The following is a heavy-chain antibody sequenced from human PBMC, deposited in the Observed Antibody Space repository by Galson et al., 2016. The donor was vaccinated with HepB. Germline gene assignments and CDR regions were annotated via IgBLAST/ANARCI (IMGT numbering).Heavy chain of an antibody. V-gene: IGHV1-18*01. CDR2: ISAYTGNT. Sequence: SVKVSCKASGYTFTNYGINWVRQAPGQGLEWMGWISAYTGNTAYAQKLQGRVTMTTDTSTSTAYMELRSLRSDDTAVYYCARDLENYDFWCGYYKCLDYWGQGTLVTVSS. J-gene: IGHJ4*02. D-gene: IGHD3-3*01. CDR3: ARDLENYDFWCGYYKCLDY. CDR1: GYTFTNYG.